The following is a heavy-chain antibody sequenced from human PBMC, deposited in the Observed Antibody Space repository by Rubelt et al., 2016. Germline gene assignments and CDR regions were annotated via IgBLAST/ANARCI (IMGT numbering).Heavy chain of an antibody. D-gene: IGHD1-26*01. Sequence: KGLEWVSYISSSGSTIYYADSVKGRFTISRDNAKNSLYLQMNSLRAEDTAVYYCARVRGSDSLDYWGQGTLVTVSS. V-gene: IGHV3-11*04. CDR2: ISSSGSTI. CDR3: ARVRGSDSLDY. J-gene: IGHJ4*02.